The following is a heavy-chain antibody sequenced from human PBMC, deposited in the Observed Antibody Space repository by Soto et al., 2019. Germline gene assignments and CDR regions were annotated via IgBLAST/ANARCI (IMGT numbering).Heavy chain of an antibody. CDR2: MYHSGNT. Sequence: QLQLQESGSGLVKPSETLSLNCAVSGGSITSGGYSWGWIRQPPGQGLEWIGYMYHSGNTYYNPSLKGRVTISLDHSRNQFSLRLNSVTAADTGVYYCALRFGTAWGQGTTVTVSS. CDR1: GGSITSGGYS. J-gene: IGHJ6*02. V-gene: IGHV4-30-2*01. CDR3: ALRFGTA. D-gene: IGHD5-12*01.